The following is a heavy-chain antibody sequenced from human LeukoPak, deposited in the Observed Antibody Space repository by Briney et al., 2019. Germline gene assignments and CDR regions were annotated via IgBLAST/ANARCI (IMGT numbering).Heavy chain of an antibody. CDR1: GFSFNNYE. J-gene: IGHJ4*02. CDR2: ISSSGGTI. V-gene: IGHV3-48*03. D-gene: IGHD3-22*01. Sequence: GGSLRLSCAASGFSFNNYETNWVRQAPGKGLEWVSYISSSGGTIYYADSVKGRFTISRDNAKNSLYLQMNSLRAEDTAVYYCARDGSGGYYADYWGQGTLVTVSS. CDR3: ARDGSGGYYADY.